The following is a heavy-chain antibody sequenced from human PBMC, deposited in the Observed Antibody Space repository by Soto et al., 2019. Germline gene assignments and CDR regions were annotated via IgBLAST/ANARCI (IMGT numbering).Heavy chain of an antibody. V-gene: IGHV1-18*01. J-gene: IGHJ4*02. Sequence: QVQLVQSGAEVRKPGASVKVSCKASGYSFTSYGITWVRQAPGQGLEWMGWVNIYEGSTNYAQKFQGGVTMTTDTSTSTVYLEVRSLRSNVTAMFFCARERGGYAYGDYWGQGALVTVSS. D-gene: IGHD5-18*01. CDR2: VNIYEGST. CDR3: ARERGGYAYGDY. CDR1: GYSFTSYG.